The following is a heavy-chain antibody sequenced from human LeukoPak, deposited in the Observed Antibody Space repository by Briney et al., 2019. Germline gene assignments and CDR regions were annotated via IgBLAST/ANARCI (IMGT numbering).Heavy chain of an antibody. D-gene: IGHD3-22*01. J-gene: IGHJ5*02. CDR2: ISDYKGNT. CDR3: ARTDLTYCDDGSGYAIVFSRVWFDP. Sequence: GSVKVSRKASGYSLTSYGIRGVRQAPGQGLEWVGWISDYKGNTNYAQKRKAKVTMTTDTSTSTAYMELRSLRSDDTGVYYGARTDLTYCDDGSGYAIVFSRVWFDPWGQGTLVTVSS. V-gene: IGHV1-18*01. CDR1: GYSLTSYG.